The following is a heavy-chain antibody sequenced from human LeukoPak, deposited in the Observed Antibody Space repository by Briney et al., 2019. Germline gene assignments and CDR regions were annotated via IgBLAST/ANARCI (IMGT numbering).Heavy chain of an antibody. CDR2: IGTAGDT. V-gene: IGHV3-13*01. CDR3: ARGTRYCSGGSCYSGASNWFDP. D-gene: IGHD2-15*01. Sequence: GGSLRLSCAASGFTFSSYDMHWVRQATGKGLEWVSAIGTAGDTYYPGSVKGRFTISRENAKNSLYLQMNSLRAGGTAVYYCARGTRYCSGGSCYSGASNWFDPWGQGTLVTVSS. CDR1: GFTFSSYD. J-gene: IGHJ5*02.